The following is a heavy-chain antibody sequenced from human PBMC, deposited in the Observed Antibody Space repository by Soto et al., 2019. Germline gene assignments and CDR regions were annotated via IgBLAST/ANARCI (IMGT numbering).Heavy chain of an antibody. CDR1: GGTFSSYA. J-gene: IGHJ4*02. Sequence: SVKVSFKASGGTFSSYAISWVRQAPVQGLEWMGGIIPIFGTANYAQKFQGRVTITADESTSTAYMELSSLRSEDTAVYYCARDTRYCSGGSCYSDYWGQGTLVTVYS. V-gene: IGHV1-69*13. D-gene: IGHD2-15*01. CDR2: IIPIFGTA. CDR3: ARDTRYCSGGSCYSDY.